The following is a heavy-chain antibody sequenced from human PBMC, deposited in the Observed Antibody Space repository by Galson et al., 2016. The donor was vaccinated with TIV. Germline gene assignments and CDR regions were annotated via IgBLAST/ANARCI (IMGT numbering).Heavy chain of an antibody. Sequence: SLRLSCAASGLSFSNSRMNWVRQTPGKGLEWVSYISISSSTISYADSVKGRFTVSRDNAKNSLYPQMNSLRAEDTAVYYCARAGHCSRTSCYGSMDVWGQGTTVTVSS. CDR3: ARAGHCSRTSCYGSMDV. V-gene: IGHV3-48*04. CDR2: ISISSSTI. CDR1: GLSFSNSR. J-gene: IGHJ6*02. D-gene: IGHD2-2*01.